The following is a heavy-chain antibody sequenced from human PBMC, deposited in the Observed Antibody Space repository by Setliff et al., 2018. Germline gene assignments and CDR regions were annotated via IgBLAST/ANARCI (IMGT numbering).Heavy chain of an antibody. CDR1: GGSISTYY. CDR2: IYYSGNSNYDT. CDR3: TVYNTGSSKDKY. J-gene: IGHJ4*02. D-gene: IGHD2-8*02. Sequence: PSETLSLTCTVSGGSISTYYWSWIRQPPGKGLEWIGYIYYSGNSNYDTNYNPSLKSRVTISVDTSKNQFSLKLSSVTAADTALYYCTVYNTGSSKDKYWGQGTPVTVSS. V-gene: IGHV4-59*03.